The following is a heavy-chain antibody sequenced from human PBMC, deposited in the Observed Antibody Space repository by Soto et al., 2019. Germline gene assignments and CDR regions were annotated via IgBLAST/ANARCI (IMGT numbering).Heavy chain of an antibody. J-gene: IGHJ6*02. CDR3: GRHPATSETYFYGMDV. CDR1: GGSVSSSSFF. Sequence: QLQLQESGPGLVKPSETLSLTCTVSGGSVSSSSFFWGWIRQSPGKGLEWIGSIYYSGTTYSNPSLKIRVTIYVATSKCHFSLRVISVTAADTSVYDGGRHPATSETYFYGMDVWGQGTTVTVSS. V-gene: IGHV4-39*01. CDR2: IYYSGTT.